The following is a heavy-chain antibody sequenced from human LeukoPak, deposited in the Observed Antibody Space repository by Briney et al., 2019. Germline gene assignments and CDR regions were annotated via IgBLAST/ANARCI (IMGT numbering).Heavy chain of an antibody. D-gene: IGHD3-22*01. Sequence: GSLRLSCAASGLTFSSYWMSWVRQAPGKGLEWVANIKQDGSEKYYVDSVKGRFTISRDNAKNSLYLQMNSLRAEDTAVYYCARDYYDSSGYYHVGYFDYWGQGTLVTVSS. J-gene: IGHJ4*02. CDR1: GLTFSSYW. CDR3: ARDYYDSSGYYHVGYFDY. CDR2: IKQDGSEK. V-gene: IGHV3-7*01.